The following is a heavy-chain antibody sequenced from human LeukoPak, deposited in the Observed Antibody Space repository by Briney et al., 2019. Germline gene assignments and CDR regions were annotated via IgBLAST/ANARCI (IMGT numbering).Heavy chain of an antibody. J-gene: IGHJ5*02. Sequence: GGSLRLSCAASGFTFSNYAMSWVPQAPGKGLEWVSVISGSGASTYYADSVKGRFTISRDNSKNTLYLQMNSLRAEDTAVYYCARDPTPGGDGWSDPWGQGTLVTVSS. V-gene: IGHV3-23*01. D-gene: IGHD2-21*02. CDR3: ARDPTPGGDGWSDP. CDR1: GFTFSNYA. CDR2: ISGSGAST.